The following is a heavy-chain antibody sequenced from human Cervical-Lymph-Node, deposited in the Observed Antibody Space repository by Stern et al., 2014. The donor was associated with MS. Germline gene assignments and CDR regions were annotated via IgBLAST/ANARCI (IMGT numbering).Heavy chain of an antibody. CDR2: INPSGGST. Sequence: QLVQSGAEVKRPGTSVKFSCKASGYTFTSHVMHWVRQAPGQGLEWMGIINPSGGSTNYAQKFQGRVTMTRSTSTSTVFMELSSLRSDDTAVYYCARGGDTTIPTHFYHWGQGTLVTVSS. J-gene: IGHJ1*01. CDR1: GYTFTSHV. CDR3: ARGGDTTIPTHFYH. D-gene: IGHD1-14*01. V-gene: IGHV1-46*01.